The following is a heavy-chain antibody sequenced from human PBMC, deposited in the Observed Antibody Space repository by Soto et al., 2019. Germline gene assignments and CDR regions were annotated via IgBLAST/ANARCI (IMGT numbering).Heavy chain of an antibody. CDR1: GESLTGYY. CDR2: INHSGSI. Sequence: QVQLQQWGAGLLKPSETLALNCGVYGESLTGYYWSWIRQPPGKALEWIGEINHSGSINYIPSLKSRLTISVDTSNNQFSLRLSSVTAADAAIYYCARRRVAARSYYFDYWGQGNLVTVSS. D-gene: IGHD6-6*01. V-gene: IGHV4-34*01. CDR3: ARRRVAARSYYFDY. J-gene: IGHJ4*02.